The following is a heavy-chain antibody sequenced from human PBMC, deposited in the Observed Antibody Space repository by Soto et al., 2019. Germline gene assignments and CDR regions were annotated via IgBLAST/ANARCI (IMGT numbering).Heavy chain of an antibody. D-gene: IGHD2-2*02. J-gene: IGHJ5*02. Sequence: PSLKVSCKASGGTFSSYAISWVRQAPGQGLEWMGGIIPIFGTANYAQKFQGRVTITADKSTSTAYMELSSLRSEDTAVYYCARVGGSYCSSTSCYSWFDPWAREPWSPSPQ. CDR1: GGTFSSYA. CDR2: IIPIFGTA. V-gene: IGHV1-69*06. CDR3: ARVGGSYCSSTSCYSWFDP.